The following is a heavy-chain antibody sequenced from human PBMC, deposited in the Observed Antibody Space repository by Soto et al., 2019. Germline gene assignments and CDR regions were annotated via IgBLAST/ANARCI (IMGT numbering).Heavy chain of an antibody. J-gene: IGHJ4*02. CDR2: IWYDGSNK. Sequence: PGGSLRLSCAASGFTFSSYGMHWVRQAPGKGLEWVAVIWYDGSNKYYADSVKGRFTISRDNSKNTLYLQMNSLRAEDTAVYYCAKRGSGSQFDYWGQGTLVTVSS. CDR1: GFTFSSYG. V-gene: IGHV3-33*06. D-gene: IGHD1-26*01. CDR3: AKRGSGSQFDY.